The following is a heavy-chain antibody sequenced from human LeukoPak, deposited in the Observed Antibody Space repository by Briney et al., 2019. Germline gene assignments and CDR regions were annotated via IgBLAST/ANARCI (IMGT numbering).Heavy chain of an antibody. J-gene: IGHJ3*01. CDR3: VRAVHHNFYSDSSGYYGDAFDV. CDR1: GFSIRTYY. Sequence: GGSLRLSCEASGFSIRTYYMSWVRQVPGKGLEWVSVIYSGGTIRYAESVKGRFTFSRDNFKDTLNLQMNSLRADDTAVYYCVRAVHHNFYSDSSGYYGDAFDVWGQGTVVTVSS. V-gene: IGHV3-53*01. CDR2: IYSGGTI. D-gene: IGHD3-22*01.